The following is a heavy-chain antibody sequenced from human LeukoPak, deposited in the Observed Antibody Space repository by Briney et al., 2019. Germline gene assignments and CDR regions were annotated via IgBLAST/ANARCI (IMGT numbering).Heavy chain of an antibody. V-gene: IGHV4-59*01. CDR3: ARVYYSRSYDYWYFDL. D-gene: IGHD6-13*01. CDR1: GVSISSYH. CDR2: IYYSGST. Sequence: PSETLSLTCTVSGVSISSYHWSRIRQPPGKGLEWIGYIYYSGSTNYNPSLKSRVTISVDTSKNQFSLKLSSVTAADAAVYYCARVYYSRSYDYWYFDLWGRGTLVTVSS. J-gene: IGHJ2*01.